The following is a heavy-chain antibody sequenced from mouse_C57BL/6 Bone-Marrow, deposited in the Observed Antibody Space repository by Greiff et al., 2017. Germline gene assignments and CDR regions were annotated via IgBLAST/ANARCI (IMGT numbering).Heavy chain of an antibody. D-gene: IGHD1-1*01. CDR2: INPGSGGT. V-gene: IGHV1-54*01. CDR1: GYAFTNYL. J-gene: IGHJ2*01. Sequence: QVQLQQSGAELVRPGTSVKVSCKASGYAFTNYLIEWVKQRPGQGFEWIGVINPGSGGTNYNEKFKGKATLTADKSSSTAYMQLSSLTSEDSAVYFCARGDTTEYWGQGTTLTVSS. CDR3: ARGDTTEY.